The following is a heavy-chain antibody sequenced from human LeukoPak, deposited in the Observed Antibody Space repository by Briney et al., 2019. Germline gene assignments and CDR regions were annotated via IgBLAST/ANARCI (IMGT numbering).Heavy chain of an antibody. CDR1: GFTFSSYW. CDR3: ARGFSGSGSYSVY. J-gene: IGHJ4*02. Sequence: GGSLRLSCAASGFTFSSYWMSWVRQAPGKGLERVANIKQDGSEKYYVDSVKGRFTISRDNAKNSLYLQMNSLRAEDTAVYYCARGFSGSGSYSVYWGQGTLVTVSS. V-gene: IGHV3-7*01. D-gene: IGHD3-10*01. CDR2: IKQDGSEK.